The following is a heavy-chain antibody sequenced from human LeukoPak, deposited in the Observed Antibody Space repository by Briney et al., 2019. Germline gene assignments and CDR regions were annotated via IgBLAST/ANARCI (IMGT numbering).Heavy chain of an antibody. V-gene: IGHV3-21*01. D-gene: IGHD6-19*01. CDR3: ARVVSSVDY. CDR2: ISSSSSYI. J-gene: IGHJ4*02. CDR1: GFTFSSYS. Sequence: GGSLRLSCAASGFTFSSYSMNWVRQAPGQGLEWVSSISSSSSYIYYADSVKGRFTISRDNAKNSLYLQMNSLRVEDTAVYYCARVVSSVDYWGQGTLVTVSS.